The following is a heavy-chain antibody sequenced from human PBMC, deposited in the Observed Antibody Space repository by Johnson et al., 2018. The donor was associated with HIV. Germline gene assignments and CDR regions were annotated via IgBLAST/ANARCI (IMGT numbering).Heavy chain of an antibody. J-gene: IGHJ3*02. CDR3: ARDGGSTRGDAFDI. CDR2: IYSGGRT. CDR1: GFTVNSNY. Sequence: VLLVESGGGLVQPGGSLRLSCAASGFTVNSNYINWVRQAPGKGLECVSGIYSGGRTYYADSVKGRFTISRNNSKNTLNLQMNSLRAEDTAVYYCARDGGSTRGDAFDIWGQGTMVTVSS. D-gene: IGHD1-26*01. V-gene: IGHV3-66*01.